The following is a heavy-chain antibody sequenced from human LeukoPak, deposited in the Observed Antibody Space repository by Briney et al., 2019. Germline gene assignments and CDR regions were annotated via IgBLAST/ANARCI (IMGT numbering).Heavy chain of an antibody. D-gene: IGHD1-1*01. CDR3: ARDRSTRYFDY. V-gene: IGHV3-33*01. CDR2: IWYDGSNQ. CDR1: GFTFCSYG. Sequence: GGSLRLSCAASGFTFCSYGMHWVRQAPGKGLEWVAVIWYDGSNQNYADSVKGRFTISRDNSKNMLYLQMNSLRDEDTAVYYCARDRSTRYFDYWGQGTLVTVSS. J-gene: IGHJ4*02.